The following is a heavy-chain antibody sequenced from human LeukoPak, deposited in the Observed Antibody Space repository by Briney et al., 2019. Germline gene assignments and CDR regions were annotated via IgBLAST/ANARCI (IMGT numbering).Heavy chain of an antibody. D-gene: IGHD6-19*01. CDR3: ARQSIAVAGWGN. J-gene: IGHJ4*02. Sequence: PSETLSLTCTVAGGSISSSSYYWGWIRQPPGKGLEWIGSIYYSGSTYYNPSLKSRVTISVDTSKNQFSLKLSSVTAADTAVYYCARQSIAVAGWGNWGQGTLVTVSS. V-gene: IGHV4-39*01. CDR2: IYYSGST. CDR1: GGSISSSSYY.